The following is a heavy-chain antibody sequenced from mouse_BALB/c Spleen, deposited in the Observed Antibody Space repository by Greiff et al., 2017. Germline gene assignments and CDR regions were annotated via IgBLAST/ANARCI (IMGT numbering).Heavy chain of an antibody. V-gene: IGHV3-6*02. J-gene: IGHJ4*01. CDR2: ISYDGSN. D-gene: IGHD3-3*01. CDR3: AREGLGYAMDY. Sequence: VQLQQSGPGLVKPSQSLSLTCSVTGYSITSGYYWNWIRQFPGNKLEWKGYISYDGSNNYNPSLKNRISITRDTSKNQFFLKLNSVTTEDTATYYCAREGLGYAMDYWGQGTSVTVSS. CDR1: GYSITSGYY.